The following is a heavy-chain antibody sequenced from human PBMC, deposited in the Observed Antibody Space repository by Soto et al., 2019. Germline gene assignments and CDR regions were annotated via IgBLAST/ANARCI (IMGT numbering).Heavy chain of an antibody. Sequence: ASVKVSCKASGYTFTGYYMHWVRQAPGQGLEWMGWINPNSGGTNYAQKFQGWVTMTRDTSISTAYMELSRLRSDDTAVYYCARVLPQLVQSGPRYGMDVWGQGTTVTVSS. CDR2: INPNSGGT. V-gene: IGHV1-2*04. D-gene: IGHD6-13*01. CDR3: ARVLPQLVQSGPRYGMDV. J-gene: IGHJ6*02. CDR1: GYTFTGYY.